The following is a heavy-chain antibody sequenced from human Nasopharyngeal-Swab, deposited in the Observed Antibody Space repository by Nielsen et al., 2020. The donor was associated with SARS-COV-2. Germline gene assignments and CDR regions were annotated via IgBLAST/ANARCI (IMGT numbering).Heavy chain of an antibody. V-gene: IGHV3-33*01. CDR2: IWYDGSNK. J-gene: IGHJ4*02. Sequence: GGSLRLSCAASGFTFSSYGMHWVRKAPGKGLEWVAVIWYDGSNKYYADSVKGRFTISRDNSKNTLYLQMNSLRAEDTAVYYCARGGLDSSSWYGYYFDYWGQGTLVTVSS. CDR1: GFTFSSYG. CDR3: ARGGLDSSSWYGYYFDY. D-gene: IGHD6-13*01.